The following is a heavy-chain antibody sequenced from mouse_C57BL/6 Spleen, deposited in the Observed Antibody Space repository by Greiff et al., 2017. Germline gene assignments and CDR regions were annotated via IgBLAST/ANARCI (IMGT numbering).Heavy chain of an antibody. V-gene: IGHV1-80*01. J-gene: IGHJ3*01. Sequence: VKLQESGAELVKPGASVKISCKASGYAFSSYWMNWVKQRPGKGLEWIGQIYPGDGDTNYNGKFKGKATLTADKSSSTAYMQLSSLTSEDSAVYFCARDNLFAYWGQGTLVTVSA. CDR1: GYAFSSYW. CDR2: IYPGDGDT. CDR3: ARDNLFAY. D-gene: IGHD4-1*02.